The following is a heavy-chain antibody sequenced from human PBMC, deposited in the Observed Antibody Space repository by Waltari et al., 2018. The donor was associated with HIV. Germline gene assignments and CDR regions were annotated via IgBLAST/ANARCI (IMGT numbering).Heavy chain of an antibody. Sequence: QVQLQESGPGLVKPSETLSLTCTVSGGSISSDYWSWTRQPPGKGEGGLGYIHYRGSTNYTPALNSRVTISVDTSKNQFSLKLSSVTAADTAVYYCARGFSRHDAFDIWGQGTMVTVSS. D-gene: IGHD1-1*01. V-gene: IGHV4-59*01. CDR2: IHYRGST. CDR1: GGSISSDY. CDR3: ARGFSRHDAFDI. J-gene: IGHJ3*02.